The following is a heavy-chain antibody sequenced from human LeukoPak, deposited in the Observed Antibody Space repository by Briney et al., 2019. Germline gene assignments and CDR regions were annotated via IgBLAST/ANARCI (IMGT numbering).Heavy chain of an antibody. CDR2: VYYGRTT. D-gene: IGHD5-12*01. Sequence: SETLSLTCTVSAGSFISSSHHWGWIRQSPGKXXXXXXXVYYGRTTYYXXXLXGXVTVSLDTSANQFSLQLNSVTAADTAVYYCVRHDGRGGATMGAFDSWGQGSLVTVSS. CDR3: VRHDGRGGATMGAFDS. V-gene: IGHV4-39*01. CDR1: AGSFISSSHH. J-gene: IGHJ5*01.